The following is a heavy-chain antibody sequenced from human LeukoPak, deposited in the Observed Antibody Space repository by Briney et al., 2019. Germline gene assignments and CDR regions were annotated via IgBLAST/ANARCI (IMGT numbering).Heavy chain of an antibody. CDR1: GFTFRNSA. CDR3: ARWYNSLDV. CDR2: ISSNGGST. Sequence: YPGGSLRLSCAASGFTFRNSAMHWVRQAPGKGLEYVSGISSNGGSTFYASAVKGRFTTSRDNSKNTVYLQMGSLRVEDMAVYYCARWYNSLDVWGQGTTVTVSS. D-gene: IGHD1-1*01. V-gene: IGHV3-64*01. J-gene: IGHJ6*02.